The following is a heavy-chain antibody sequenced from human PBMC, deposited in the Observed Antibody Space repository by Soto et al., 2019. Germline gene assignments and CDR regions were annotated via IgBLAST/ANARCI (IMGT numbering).Heavy chain of an antibody. CDR1: GGSISSSSYY. CDR2: IYYSGST. CDR3: ARRTRYYDFWSGYYYYGMDV. V-gene: IGHV4-39*01. J-gene: IGHJ6*02. Sequence: SETLSLTCTVSGGSISSSSYYWGWIRQPPGKGLEWIGSIYYSGSTYYNPSLKSRVTISVDTSKNQFSLKLSSVTAADTAVYYCARRTRYYDFWSGYYYYGMDVWGQGTTVTVSS. D-gene: IGHD3-3*01.